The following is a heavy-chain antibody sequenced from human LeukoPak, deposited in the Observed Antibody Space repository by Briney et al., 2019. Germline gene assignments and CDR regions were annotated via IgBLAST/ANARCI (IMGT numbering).Heavy chain of an antibody. V-gene: IGHV7-4-1*02. Sequence: ASVKVSCKASGYTFTSYAMNWVRQAPGQGLEWMGWINTNTGNPTYAQGFTGRFVFSLDTSVSTAYLQISSLKAEGTAVYYCAREYSSSSFYYYYYMDVWGKGTTVTVSS. J-gene: IGHJ6*03. D-gene: IGHD6-6*01. CDR2: INTNTGNP. CDR3: AREYSSSSFYYYYYMDV. CDR1: GYTFTSYA.